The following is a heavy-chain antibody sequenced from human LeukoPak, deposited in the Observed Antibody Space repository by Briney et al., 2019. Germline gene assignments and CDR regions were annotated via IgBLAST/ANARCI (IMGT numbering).Heavy chain of an antibody. V-gene: IGHV3-7*04. CDR1: GXTFSSYW. CDR2: IKQDGSEK. D-gene: IGHD1-26*01. CDR3: ARVGGTNPSFDY. J-gene: IGHJ4*02. Sequence: PGGSLRLSCAASGXTFSSYWVSWVRQAPGKGLEWVANIKQDGSEKYYVDSVKGRFTISRDNAKNSLYLQMNSLRAEDTAVYYCARVGGTNPSFDYWGQGTLVTVSS.